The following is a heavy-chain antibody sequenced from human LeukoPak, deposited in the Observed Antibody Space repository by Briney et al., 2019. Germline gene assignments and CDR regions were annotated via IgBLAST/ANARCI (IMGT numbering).Heavy chain of an antibody. CDR3: ASPGRVVLLVFYNY. V-gene: IGHV3-23*01. D-gene: IGHD2-15*01. CDR2: ISGSGGST. CDR1: GFTFSSYA. Sequence: PGGSLRLSCAASGFTFSSYAMSWVRQAPGKGLEWVSAISGSGGSTYYADSVKGRFTISRDNSKNTLYLQMNSLRAEDTAVYYCASPGRVVLLVFYNYWGQGTLVTASS. J-gene: IGHJ4*02.